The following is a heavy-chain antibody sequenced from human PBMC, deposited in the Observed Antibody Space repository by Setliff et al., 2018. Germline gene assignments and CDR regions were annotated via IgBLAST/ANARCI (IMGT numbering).Heavy chain of an antibody. V-gene: IGHV3-48*03. D-gene: IGHD6-19*01. CDR3: ARYSSGWLFDY. Sequence: PGGSLRLSCAASGFTFSTYEMNWVRQAPGKGLEWVSYISSSGSTIYYVDSVKGRFTISRDNAKNSLYLQMNSLRAEDTAVYYCARYSSGWLFDYWGQGTPVTVSS. CDR1: GFTFSTYE. CDR2: ISSSGSTI. J-gene: IGHJ4*02.